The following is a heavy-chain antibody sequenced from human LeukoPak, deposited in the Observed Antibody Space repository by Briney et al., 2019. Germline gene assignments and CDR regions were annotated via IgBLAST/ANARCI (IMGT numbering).Heavy chain of an antibody. V-gene: IGHV3-7*01. Sequence: GGSLRLSCAASGFRFNTYWMSWVRQAPGKGLEWVANIKQDGNEKYYADSVKGRFTISRDNGKNSLDLQMNSLRADDTAVYYCARDTLGEGEDANYAVYYFDYWGQGTVVTVSS. CDR3: ARDTLGEGEDANYAVYYFDY. J-gene: IGHJ4*02. CDR1: GFRFNTYW. D-gene: IGHD4/OR15-4a*01. CDR2: IKQDGNEK.